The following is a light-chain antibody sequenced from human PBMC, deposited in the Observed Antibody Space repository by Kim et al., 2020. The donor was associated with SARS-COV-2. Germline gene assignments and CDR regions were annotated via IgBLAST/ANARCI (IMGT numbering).Light chain of an antibody. CDR2: DVS. CDR3: CSYAGSYGVV. J-gene: IGLJ2*01. CDR1: SSDVGGYNY. Sequence: GPSLTISCTGTSSDVGGYNYVSWYQHHPGKAPKLVIYDVSKRPSGVPDRFSGSKSGNTASLTISGLQAEDEADYYCCSYAGSYGVVFGGGTKLTVL. V-gene: IGLV2-11*01.